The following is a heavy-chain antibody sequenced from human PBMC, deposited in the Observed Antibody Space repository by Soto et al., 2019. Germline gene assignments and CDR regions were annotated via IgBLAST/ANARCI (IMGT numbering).Heavy chain of an antibody. CDR3: ARVEYSSPRAYYYYGMDV. D-gene: IGHD6-6*01. CDR2: IIPIFGTA. J-gene: IGHJ6*02. Sequence: SVKVSCKASGGTFSSYAISWVRQAPGQGLEWMGGIIPIFGTANYAQKFQGRVTITADESTSTAYMELSSLRSEDTAVYYCARVEYSSPRAYYYYGMDVWGQGTTVTVSS. CDR1: GGTFSSYA. V-gene: IGHV1-69*13.